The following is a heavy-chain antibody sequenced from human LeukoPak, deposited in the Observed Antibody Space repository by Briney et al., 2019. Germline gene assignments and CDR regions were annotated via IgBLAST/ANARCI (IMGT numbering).Heavy chain of an antibody. CDR1: GGSISSSNW. CDR3: ARYDVWGSYRAFDY. Sequence: SGTLSLTCAVSGGSISSSNWWSWVRQPPGKGLEWIGTMYHSGSTYYNPSLKSRVTISVDTSKNQFSLRLSSVTAADTAVYYCARYDVWGSYRAFDYWGQGTLVTVSS. CDR2: MYHSGST. D-gene: IGHD3-16*02. J-gene: IGHJ4*02. V-gene: IGHV4-4*02.